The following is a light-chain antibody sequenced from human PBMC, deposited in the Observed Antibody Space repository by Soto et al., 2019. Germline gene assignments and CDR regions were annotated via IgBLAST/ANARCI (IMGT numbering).Light chain of an antibody. Sequence: EIVMTQSPATLSVSPGERATLSCRASQSVSSYLAWFQQKPGQAPRLLIYDASTRATGIPVRFSGSGSGTEFNLTISSLQSEDFGVYYCQQNKDWPGTFGQGTKVEIK. J-gene: IGKJ1*01. CDR1: QSVSSY. CDR3: QQNKDWPGT. V-gene: IGKV3-15*01. CDR2: DAS.